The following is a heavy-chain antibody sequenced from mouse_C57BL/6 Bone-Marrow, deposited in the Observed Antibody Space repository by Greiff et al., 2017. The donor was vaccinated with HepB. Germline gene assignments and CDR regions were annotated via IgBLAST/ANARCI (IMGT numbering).Heavy chain of an antibody. D-gene: IGHD1-1*01. V-gene: IGHV1-78*01. Sequence: QVQLKESDAELVKPGASVKISCKVSGYTFTDHTIHWMKQRPEQGLEWIGYIYPRDGSTKYNEKFKGKATLTADKSSSTAYMQLNSLTSEDSAVYFCARGWYYGSSYYYAMDYWGQGTSVTVSS. CDR2: IYPRDGST. CDR1: GYTFTDHT. CDR3: ARGWYYGSSYYYAMDY. J-gene: IGHJ4*01.